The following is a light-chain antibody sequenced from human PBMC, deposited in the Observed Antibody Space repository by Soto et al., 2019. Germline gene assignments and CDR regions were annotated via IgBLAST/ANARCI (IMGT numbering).Light chain of an antibody. J-gene: IGKJ4*01. Sequence: EIVMTQSPATLSVSPGERATLSCRSSQSVNSNLAWYQQKPGQAPRLLIYGASGRATGIPARFSGSGSGTEFTLTISSLQSKDFAVYYCQQYNNWHPLTFGGGTKVDIK. V-gene: IGKV3D-15*01. CDR2: GAS. CDR3: QQYNNWHPLT. CDR1: QSVNSN.